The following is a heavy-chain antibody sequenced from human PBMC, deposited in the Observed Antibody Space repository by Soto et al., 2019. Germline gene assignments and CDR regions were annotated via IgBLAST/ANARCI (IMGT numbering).Heavy chain of an antibody. CDR3: AKVSSDRGYYFYCMDV. CDR2: ISYDGSDR. CDR1: GFTFRSYG. Sequence: QVQLVESGGGVVQPGRSLRLSCAASGFTFRSYGMHWVRQAPGKGLEWVAVISYDGSDRYYADSVKGRFTISRDNSKNTLYLQINSLRAEDTAVYYCAKVSSDRGYYFYCMDVWRQGTTVTVSS. J-gene: IGHJ6*02. V-gene: IGHV3-30*18. D-gene: IGHD3-10*01.